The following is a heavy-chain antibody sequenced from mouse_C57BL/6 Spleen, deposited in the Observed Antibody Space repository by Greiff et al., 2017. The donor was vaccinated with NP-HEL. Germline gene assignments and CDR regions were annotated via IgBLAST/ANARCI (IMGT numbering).Heavy chain of an antibody. D-gene: IGHD1-1*01. J-gene: IGHJ4*01. V-gene: IGHV1-82*01. Sequence: VQLHQSGPELVKPGASVKISCKASGYAFSSSWMNWVKQRPGKGLEWIGRIYPGDGDTNYNGKFKGKATLTADKSSSTAYMQLSSLTSEDSAVYFCAIYYGSSYGAMDYWGQGTSVTVSS. CDR1: GYAFSSSW. CDR3: AIYYGSSYGAMDY. CDR2: IYPGDGDT.